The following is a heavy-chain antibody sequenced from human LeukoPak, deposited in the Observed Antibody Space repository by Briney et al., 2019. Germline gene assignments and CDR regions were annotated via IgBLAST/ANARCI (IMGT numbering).Heavy chain of an antibody. J-gene: IGHJ4*02. CDR3: AVNRGQQDSSVDY. Sequence: SVKVSCKASGYTFTSYDINWARQAPGQGLEWMGRIIPIFGTANYAQKFQGRVTITTDESTSTAYMELSSLRSEDTAVYYCAVNRGQQDSSVDYWGQGTLVTVSS. CDR1: GYTFTSYD. V-gene: IGHV1-69*05. CDR2: IIPIFGTA. D-gene: IGHD3-22*01.